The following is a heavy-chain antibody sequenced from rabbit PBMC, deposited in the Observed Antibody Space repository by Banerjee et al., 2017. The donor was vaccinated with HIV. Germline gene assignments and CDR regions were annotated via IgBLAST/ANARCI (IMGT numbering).Heavy chain of an antibody. CDR3: AREAIVVAGIFDL. D-gene: IGHD4-1*01. CDR1: GFSFSSSYD. J-gene: IGHJ4*01. V-gene: IGHV1S45*01. CDR2: IYTGDGST. Sequence: QEQLVESGGGLVKPGGTLTLTCTASGFSFSSSYDMCWVRQAPGKGLEWIACIYTGDGSTYYASWAKGRFTVSKTSSTTVTLQMTSLTAADTATYFCAREAIVVAGIFDLWGPGTLVTVS.